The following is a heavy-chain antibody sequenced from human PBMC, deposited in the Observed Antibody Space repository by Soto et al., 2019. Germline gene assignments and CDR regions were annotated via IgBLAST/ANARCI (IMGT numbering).Heavy chain of an antibody. D-gene: IGHD5-18*01. Sequence: GGSLRLSCAASGFTFSSYGMHWVRQAPGKGLEWVAVIWYDGSNKYYADSVKGRFTISRDNSKNTLYLQMNSLRAEDTAVYYCARGAMDLPSVGRLDYWGQGTLVTVSS. CDR3: ARGAMDLPSVGRLDY. CDR1: GFTFSSYG. J-gene: IGHJ4*02. CDR2: IWYDGSNK. V-gene: IGHV3-33*01.